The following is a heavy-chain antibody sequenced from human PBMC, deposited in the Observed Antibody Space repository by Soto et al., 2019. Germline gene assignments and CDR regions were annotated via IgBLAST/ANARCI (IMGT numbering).Heavy chain of an antibody. CDR3: ARRNAPLYYYDSSSYYLQGGAFDI. CDR1: GCSISSSSYY. J-gene: IGHJ3*02. Sequence: SETLSLTYTVSGCSISSSSYYWGWIRQPPGKGLEWIGSIYYSGSTYYNPSLKSRVTISVDTSKNQFSLKLSSVTAADTAVYYCARRNAPLYYYDSSSYYLQGGAFDIWSQGTMVTVSS. D-gene: IGHD3-22*01. CDR2: IYYSGST. V-gene: IGHV4-39*01.